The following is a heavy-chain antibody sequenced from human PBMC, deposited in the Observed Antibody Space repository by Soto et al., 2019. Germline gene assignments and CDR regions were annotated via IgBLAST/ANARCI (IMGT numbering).Heavy chain of an antibody. CDR2: ISGSGQTI. J-gene: IGHJ4*02. CDR3: AKDRQPDGLWPFDH. V-gene: IGHV3-23*01. Sequence: GGSLRLSCAASGFTFSSYSLSWLRQAPGKGLEWVSGISGSGQTISYRDSVKGRFTISRDNSNSMLYLQMQSLRVEDTAVYYCAKDRQPDGLWPFDHWGRGTLVTVSS. D-gene: IGHD2-2*01. CDR1: GFTFSSYS.